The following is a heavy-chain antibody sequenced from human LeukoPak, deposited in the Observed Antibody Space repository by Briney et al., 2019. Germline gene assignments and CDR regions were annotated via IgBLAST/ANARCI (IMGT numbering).Heavy chain of an antibody. CDR2: ISHSGSI. D-gene: IGHD1-1*01. V-gene: IGHV4-4*02. CDR3: ARVTGTTPFDS. CDR1: GGSISSNNW. J-gene: IGHJ4*02. Sequence: PSETLSLTCAVSGGSISSNNWWTWVRQPPGKGLEWIGEISHSGSIRYNPSLESRVTISVDTSKNQFSLKLSSVTAADTAVYFCARVTGTTPFDSWGQGTLVTVSS.